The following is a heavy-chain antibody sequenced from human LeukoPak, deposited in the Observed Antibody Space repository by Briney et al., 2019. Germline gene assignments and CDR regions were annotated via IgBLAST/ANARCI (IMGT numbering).Heavy chain of an antibody. CDR2: IIPIFGTA. CDR3: ARVVTEYSSSGVDY. CDR1: GGTFSSYA. J-gene: IGHJ4*02. D-gene: IGHD6-6*01. Sequence: SVEVSCKASGGTFSSYAISWVRQAPGQGLEWMGGIIPIFGTANYAQKFQGRVTITADESTSTAYMELSSLRSEDTAMYYCARVVTEYSSSGVDYWGQGTLVTVSS. V-gene: IGHV1-69*13.